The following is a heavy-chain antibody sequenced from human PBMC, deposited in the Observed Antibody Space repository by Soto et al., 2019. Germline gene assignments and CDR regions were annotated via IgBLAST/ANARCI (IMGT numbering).Heavy chain of an antibody. Sequence: ASVKVSCKASGYTFTGYYMHWVRQAPGQGLEWMGWISPNSGGTNYAQKFQGWVTMTRDTSISTAYMELSRLRSDDTAVYYCARVGIAEYYYGMDVWGQGTTVTVSS. CDR2: ISPNSGGT. V-gene: IGHV1-2*04. CDR1: GYTFTGYY. CDR3: ARVGIAEYYYGMDV. D-gene: IGHD6-13*01. J-gene: IGHJ6*02.